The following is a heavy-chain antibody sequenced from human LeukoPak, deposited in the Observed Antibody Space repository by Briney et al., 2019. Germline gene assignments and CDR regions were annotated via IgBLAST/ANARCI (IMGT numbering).Heavy chain of an antibody. CDR1: GFTFSNYA. D-gene: IGHD5-12*01. J-gene: IGHJ4*02. CDR2: ISSSSRTI. V-gene: IGHV3-48*01. CDR3: AKADPASGYDY. Sequence: PGGSLRLSCAASGFTFSNYAMNWVRQAPGKGLEWVSYISSSSRTIYYADSVKGRFTISRDNAKDSVYLQMNSLRAEDTAAYFCAKADPASGYDYWGQGTLVTVSS.